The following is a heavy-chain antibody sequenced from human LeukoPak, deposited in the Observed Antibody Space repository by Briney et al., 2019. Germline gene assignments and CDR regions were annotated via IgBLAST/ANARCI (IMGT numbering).Heavy chain of an antibody. CDR2: ITPGGGNT. CDR1: GYTFTNYY. D-gene: IGHD5-24*01. Sequence: SVKFFCKASGYTFTNYYIHCVRQAPGQGLEWMDIITPGGGNTNYAQNLQGRDTMTRDTSARTVYMELSSLRSEDTAIYYCARIRDGYNDAYDIWGQGTVVTVPS. V-gene: IGHV1-46*01. J-gene: IGHJ3*02. CDR3: ARIRDGYNDAYDI.